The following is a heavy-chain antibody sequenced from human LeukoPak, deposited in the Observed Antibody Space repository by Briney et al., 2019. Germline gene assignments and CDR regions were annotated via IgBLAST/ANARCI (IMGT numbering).Heavy chain of an antibody. Sequence: PGGSLRLSCAASGFTFSNYWMTWVRQAPGKGLEWVANLKQDGSEIYYVDSVKGRFTISRDNAKNSLYLQMNSLRAEDTAVYYCARADWNQPGDYWGQGTLVAVSS. D-gene: IGHD1-1*01. CDR3: ARADWNQPGDY. V-gene: IGHV3-7*01. CDR1: GFTFSNYW. J-gene: IGHJ4*02. CDR2: LKQDGSEI.